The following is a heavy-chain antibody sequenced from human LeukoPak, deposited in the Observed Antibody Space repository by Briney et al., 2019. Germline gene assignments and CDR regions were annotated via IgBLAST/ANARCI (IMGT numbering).Heavy chain of an antibody. V-gene: IGHV4-31*03. D-gene: IGHD2-2*01. CDR3: ARVACRGYCSSTRNSFDP. J-gene: IGHJ5*02. Sequence: SQTLSLTCTVSGGSISSGGYYWSWIRQHPGKGLEWIGYIYYSGSTYYNPSLKSRVTISVDTSKNQFSLKLSSVTAADTAVYYCARVACRGYCSSTRNSFDPWGQGTLVTLSS. CDR2: IYYSGST. CDR1: GGSISSGGYY.